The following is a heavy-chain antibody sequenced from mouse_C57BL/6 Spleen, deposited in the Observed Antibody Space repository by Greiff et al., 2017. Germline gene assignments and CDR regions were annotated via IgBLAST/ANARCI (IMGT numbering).Heavy chain of an antibody. J-gene: IGHJ3*01. CDR2: IDPADSYT. D-gene: IGHD2-3*01. Sequence: QVQLQQPGAELVKPGASVKLSCKASGYTFTSYWLQWVKQRPGQGLEWIGEIDPADSYTNYNQKFKGKATLTVDTSSSTAYMQLSSLTCEDSAFYYCARGEGWILLPLAYWGQGTLVTVSA. V-gene: IGHV1-50*01. CDR1: GYTFTSYW. CDR3: ARGEGWILLPLAY.